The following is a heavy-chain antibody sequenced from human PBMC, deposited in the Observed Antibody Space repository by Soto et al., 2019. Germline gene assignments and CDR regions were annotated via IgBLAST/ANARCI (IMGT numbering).Heavy chain of an antibody. Sequence: QVQLQQWGAGLLKPSETLSLTCAVYGKSLSGYYCRWIRQPPGKALEWIGEIKHSGNTNYNPSLKSRVTISVDTSKNQLFLSLSSVTTADTAIYYWARHHVRGRTIAGAAEFWCQGTLVTVSS. CDR3: ARHHVRGRTIAGAAEF. J-gene: IGHJ4*02. CDR2: IKHSGNT. CDR1: GKSLSGYY. D-gene: IGHD1-26*01. V-gene: IGHV4-34*01.